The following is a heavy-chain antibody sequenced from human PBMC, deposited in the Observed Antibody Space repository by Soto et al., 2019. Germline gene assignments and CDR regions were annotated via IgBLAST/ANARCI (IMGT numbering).Heavy chain of an antibody. Sequence: GSVKVSCKASGYSFTGCYIHWLRQAPGQGLEWMGWIYPNSGDTKSAQKFQGRLTLTRDTSITTAYMELSSLRSDDTAIYYCASLQTSGWYGVHWGQGTLVTVSS. J-gene: IGHJ4*02. V-gene: IGHV1-2*02. CDR1: GYSFTGCY. CDR3: ASLQTSGWYGVH. D-gene: IGHD6-19*01. CDR2: IYPNSGDT.